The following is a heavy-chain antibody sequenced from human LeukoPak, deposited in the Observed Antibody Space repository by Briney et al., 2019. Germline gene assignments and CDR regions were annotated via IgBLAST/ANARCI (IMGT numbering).Heavy chain of an antibody. CDR3: AKGGIYFDY. D-gene: IGHD6-13*01. CDR2: ISSSGGST. Sequence: GGSLRLSCAASGFTFSSAAMSWVRQAPGKGLEWVSIISSSGGSTYYADSVKGRFTISRDNSKNTLYLQMNSLRAEDTAVYYCAKGGIYFDYWGQGTLVTVSS. V-gene: IGHV3-23*01. J-gene: IGHJ4*02. CDR1: GFTFSSAA.